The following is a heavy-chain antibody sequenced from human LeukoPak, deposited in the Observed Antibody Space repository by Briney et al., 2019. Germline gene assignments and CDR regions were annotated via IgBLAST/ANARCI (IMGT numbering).Heavy chain of an antibody. D-gene: IGHD3-22*01. V-gene: IGHV4-59*08. CDR3: ARLTHYYDSSGYPPAFDI. CDR2: IYYSGST. CDR1: GGSISSYY. Sequence: PSETLSLTCTVSGGSISSYYWSWIRQPPGKGLEWIGYIYYSGSTNYNPSLKSRVTISVDTSKNQFSLKLSSVTAADTAVYYCARLTHYYDSSGYPPAFDIWGQGTMVTVSS. J-gene: IGHJ3*02.